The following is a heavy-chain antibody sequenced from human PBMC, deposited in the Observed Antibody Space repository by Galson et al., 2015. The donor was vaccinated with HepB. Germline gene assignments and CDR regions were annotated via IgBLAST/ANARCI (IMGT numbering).Heavy chain of an antibody. J-gene: IGHJ2*01. CDR2: IDPSDSYT. CDR3: ARHPELTGDYWYFDL. Sequence: SGAEVKKPGESLRISCKGSGYSFTSYWISWVRQMPGKGLEWMGRIDPSDSYTNYSPSFQGHVTISADKSISTAYLQWSSLKASDTAMYYCARHPELTGDYWYFDLWGRGTLVTVSS. CDR1: GYSFTSYW. D-gene: IGHD7-27*01. V-gene: IGHV5-10-1*01.